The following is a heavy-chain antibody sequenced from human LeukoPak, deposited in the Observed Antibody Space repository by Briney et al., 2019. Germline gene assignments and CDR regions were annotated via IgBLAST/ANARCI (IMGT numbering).Heavy chain of an antibody. D-gene: IGHD3-16*01. Sequence: GGSLRLSCAASGFTFSSYGMHWVRQAPGKGLEWVSYIRSSNIYTNYADSVKGRFTISRDNSKNTLYLQMSSLRAEDTAVYYCVTPPKVWYYYGMDVWGQGTTVTVSS. CDR3: VTPPKVWYYYGMDV. V-gene: IGHV3-21*05. CDR1: GFTFSSYG. J-gene: IGHJ6*02. CDR2: IRSSNIYT.